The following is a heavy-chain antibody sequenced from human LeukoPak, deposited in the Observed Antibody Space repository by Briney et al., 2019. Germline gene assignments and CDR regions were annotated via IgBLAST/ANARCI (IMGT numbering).Heavy chain of an antibody. J-gene: IGHJ3*02. Sequence: GGSLRLSCAASGFTLSSYAMNWVRQAPGKGLEWVSSISLTSNDIYYAASVRGRFIISRDNAKNLLSLQMNSLRAEDTALYYCARGDTSLQRNDALDIWGQGTMVSVSS. CDR1: GFTLSSYA. V-gene: IGHV3-21*01. CDR2: ISLTSNDI. CDR3: ARGDTSLQRNDALDI. D-gene: IGHD2/OR15-2a*01.